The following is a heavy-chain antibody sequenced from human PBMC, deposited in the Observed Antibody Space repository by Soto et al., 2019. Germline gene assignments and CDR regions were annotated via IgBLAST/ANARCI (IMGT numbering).Heavy chain of an antibody. CDR3: GRVRSLGSKGYFEY. CDR1: ASSITDASY. D-gene: IGHD3-10*01. CDR2: SHHGGGT. Sequence: SETLSLTFTVSASSITDASYWGWIRQPPGKGLEWIGSSHHGGGTYYNPSLKSRVTISVDTSKNQLSLKLTSVAAADAAVYYCGRVRSLGSKGYFEYWGQGTPGTVSS. J-gene: IGHJ4*02. V-gene: IGHV4-38-2*02.